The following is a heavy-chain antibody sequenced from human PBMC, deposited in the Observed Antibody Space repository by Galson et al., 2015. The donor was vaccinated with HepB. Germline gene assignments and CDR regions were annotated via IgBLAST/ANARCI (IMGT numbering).Heavy chain of an antibody. Sequence: SLRLSCAASGFIFSRYTMTWVRQAPGKGLEWASTVSWSSNYISYGDSVKGRFTISRDNAKNSVYLQMNSLRAEDTAVYYCARVLSYGDSIDYWGQGTLVTVSS. CDR2: VSWSSNYI. CDR3: ARVLSYGDSIDY. CDR1: GFIFSRYT. V-gene: IGHV3-21*01. D-gene: IGHD4-17*01. J-gene: IGHJ4*02.